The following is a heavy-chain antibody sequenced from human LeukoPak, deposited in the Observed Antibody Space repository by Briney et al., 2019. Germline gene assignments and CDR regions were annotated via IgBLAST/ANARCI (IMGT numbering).Heavy chain of an antibody. CDR2: ISYDGSNK. CDR1: GFTFSSYG. CDR3: ARAASYYDILTGSHDAFDI. J-gene: IGHJ3*02. Sequence: GGSLRLSCAASGFTFSSYGMHWVRQAPGKGLEWVAVISYDGSNKYYADSVKGRFTISRDNSKNTLYLQMNSLRAEDTAVYYCARAASYYDILTGSHDAFDIWGQGTMVTVSS. V-gene: IGHV3-30*19. D-gene: IGHD3-9*01.